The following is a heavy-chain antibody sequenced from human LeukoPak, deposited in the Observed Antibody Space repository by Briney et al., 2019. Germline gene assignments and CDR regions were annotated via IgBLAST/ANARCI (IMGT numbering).Heavy chain of an antibody. V-gene: IGHV3-11*01. CDR2: ISSSGSNI. J-gene: IGHJ5*02. CDR1: GFSFSDYY. Sequence: GGSLRLSCAASGFSFSDYYMSWIRQAPGKGLEWVSYISSSGSNIYYADSVKGRFTISRDNAKNSLYLQMNSLRAEDTAVYYCARDYDFWSGYYKEHWFDPWGQGTLVTVSS. D-gene: IGHD3-3*01. CDR3: ARDYDFWSGYYKEHWFDP.